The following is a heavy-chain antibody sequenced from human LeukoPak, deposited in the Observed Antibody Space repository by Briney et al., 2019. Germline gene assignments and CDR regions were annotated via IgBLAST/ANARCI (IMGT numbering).Heavy chain of an antibody. CDR3: ARKALYYYYMDV. Sequence: GSSVKVSCKASGGTFSSYGISWVRQAPGQGLEWMGWISAYNGNTNYAQKLQGRVTMTTDTSTSTAYMELRSLRSDDTAVYYCARKALYYYYMDVWGKGTTVTISS. CDR1: GGTFSSYG. CDR2: ISAYNGNT. V-gene: IGHV1-18*01. D-gene: IGHD6-6*01. J-gene: IGHJ6*03.